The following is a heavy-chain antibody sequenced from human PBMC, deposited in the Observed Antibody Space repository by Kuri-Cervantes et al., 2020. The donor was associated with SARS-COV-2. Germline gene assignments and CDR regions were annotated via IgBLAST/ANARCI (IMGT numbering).Heavy chain of an antibody. CDR1: GDSVSSNSAA. D-gene: IGHD3-10*01. CDR3: ARGKTMVRGENYYYMDV. J-gene: IGHJ6*03. Sequence: LRLSCAISGDSVSSNSAAWNWIRQSPSRGLEWLGRTYFRSKWYNDNAVSVKSRITINPDTSKKQFSLQLNSVTPEDTAVYYCARGKTMVRGENYYYMDVWGKGTTVTVSS. V-gene: IGHV6-1*01. CDR2: TYFRSKWYN.